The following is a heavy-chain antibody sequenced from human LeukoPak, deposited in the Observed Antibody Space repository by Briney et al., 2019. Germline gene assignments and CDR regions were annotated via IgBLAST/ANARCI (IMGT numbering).Heavy chain of an antibody. D-gene: IGHD3-16*02. CDR1: GGSFSGYY. V-gene: IGHV4-34*01. CDR2: INHSGST. Sequence: SETLSLTCAVYGGSFSGYYWSWLRQPPGKGLEWIGEINHSGSTNYNPSLKSRVTISVDTSKNQFSLKLSSVTAADTAVYYCARQIYDYVWGSYRHLDYWGQGTLVTVSS. J-gene: IGHJ4*02. CDR3: ARQIYDYVWGSYRHLDY.